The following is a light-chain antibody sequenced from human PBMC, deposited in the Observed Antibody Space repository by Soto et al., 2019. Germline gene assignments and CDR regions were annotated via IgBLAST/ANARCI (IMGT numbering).Light chain of an antibody. CDR3: SSYTSGSTLYV. CDR2: EVT. Sequence: QSVLTQPASVSGSPGQSITISCTGTSSDIGGYNYVSWYQHHPGKAPKLMIYEVTNRPSGVSDRFSGSRSGNTASLTISGLQAEDEADYYCSSYTSGSTLYVFGTGTKVTVL. V-gene: IGLV2-14*01. CDR1: SSDIGGYNY. J-gene: IGLJ1*01.